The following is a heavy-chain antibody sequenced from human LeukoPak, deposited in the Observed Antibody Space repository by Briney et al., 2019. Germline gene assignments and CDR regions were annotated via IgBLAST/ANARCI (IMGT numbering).Heavy chain of an antibody. Sequence: SQTLSLTCAISGDSVSSNGAAWNWIRHSPSRGLEWLGRTYYRSKWYNGYALSVKSRITIRPDTSKNQFSLQLYSVTPEDTAVYYCARNFDGYLEYWGQGTLVTVSS. V-gene: IGHV6-1*01. D-gene: IGHD5-24*01. J-gene: IGHJ4*02. CDR1: GDSVSSNGAA. CDR2: TYYRSKWYN. CDR3: ARNFDGYLEY.